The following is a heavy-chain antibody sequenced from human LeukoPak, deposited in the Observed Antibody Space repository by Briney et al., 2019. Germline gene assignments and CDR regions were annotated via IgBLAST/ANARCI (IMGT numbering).Heavy chain of an antibody. CDR1: GFTFNSYA. D-gene: IGHD6-13*01. Sequence: QPGGSLRLSCAASGFTFNSYAMHWVRQAPGKGLEWVAVISYDGSIEDYADSVKGRFTISRDNSKNSLYLQMSSLRAEDTAVYYCARDDSSSWAQTTHLDYWGQGTLVTVSS. V-gene: IGHV3-30-3*01. CDR2: ISYDGSIE. J-gene: IGHJ4*02. CDR3: ARDDSSSWAQTTHLDY.